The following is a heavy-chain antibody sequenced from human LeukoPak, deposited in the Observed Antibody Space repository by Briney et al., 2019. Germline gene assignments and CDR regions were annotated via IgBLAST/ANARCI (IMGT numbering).Heavy chain of an antibody. CDR3: AKDRGRYCSGGSCYPFDY. CDR1: GFTVSSNY. CDR2: IYSGGST. Sequence: GGSLRLSCAASGFTVSSNYISWVRQAPGKGLEWVSVIYSGGSTYYADSVRGRFTISRDNSKNTLYLQMNSLRAGDTAVYYCAKDRGRYCSGGSCYPFDYWGQGTLVTVSS. J-gene: IGHJ4*02. D-gene: IGHD2-15*01. V-gene: IGHV3-53*05.